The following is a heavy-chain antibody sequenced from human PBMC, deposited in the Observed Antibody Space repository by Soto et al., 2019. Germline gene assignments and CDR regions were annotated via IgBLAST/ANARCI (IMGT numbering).Heavy chain of an antibody. D-gene: IGHD2-15*01. J-gene: IGHJ3*02. CDR2: IYHSGST. CDR1: GGSISSGGYS. CDR3: ARTFAEHCSGGSCYRAAFDI. V-gene: IGHV4-30-2*01. Sequence: SETLSLTCAVSGGSISSGGYSWSWIRQPPGKGLEWIGEIYHSGSTNYNPSLKSRVTISVDKSKNQFSLKLSSVTAADTAVYYCARTFAEHCSGGSCYRAAFDIWGQGTMVTVSS.